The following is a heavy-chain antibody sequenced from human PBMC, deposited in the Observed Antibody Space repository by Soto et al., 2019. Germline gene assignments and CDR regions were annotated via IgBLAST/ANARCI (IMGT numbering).Heavy chain of an antibody. V-gene: IGHV2-5*02. D-gene: IGHD3-9*01. CDR2: IYWDDDK. CDR3: AHSTDVLRYFDWPYYFDY. CDR1: GFSLSTSGVG. J-gene: IGHJ4*02. Sequence: SGPTLVNPTQTLTLTCTFSGFSLSTSGVGVGWIRQPPGKALEWLALIYWDDDKRYSPSLKSRLTITNDTSKNQVVLTMTNMDPVDTATYYCAHSTDVLRYFDWPYYFDYWGQGTLVTVSS.